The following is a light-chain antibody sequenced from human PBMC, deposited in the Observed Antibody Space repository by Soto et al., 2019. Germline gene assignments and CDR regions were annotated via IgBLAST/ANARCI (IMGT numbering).Light chain of an antibody. CDR3: QQYNAWPIT. CDR2: GVS. V-gene: IGKV3-15*01. J-gene: IGKJ5*01. Sequence: VLTQSPASLSVSPGQTATLSCRASQSVGSAFGGYQQIPGQAPRLLIYGVSTRAAGIPARFRGSGSGADFTLTITSLQSEDFAIYYCQQYNAWPITFGQGTRLEI. CDR1: QSVGSA.